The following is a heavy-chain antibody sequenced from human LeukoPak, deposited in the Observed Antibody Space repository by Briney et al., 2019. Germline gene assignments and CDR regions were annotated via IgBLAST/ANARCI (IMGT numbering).Heavy chain of an antibody. V-gene: IGHV3-48*01. D-gene: IGHD3-22*01. CDR1: GFTFSSYS. Sequence: AGGSLRLSCAASGFTFSSYSMNCVRQAPGKGREWVSYISSSSSTIYYADSVKGRFTISRDNAKNSLYLQIHSLRAEDTALYYCASLAGRYYYDSSGLDAFDIWGQGTMVTVSS. CDR3: ASLAGRYYYDSSGLDAFDI. J-gene: IGHJ3*02. CDR2: ISSSSSTI.